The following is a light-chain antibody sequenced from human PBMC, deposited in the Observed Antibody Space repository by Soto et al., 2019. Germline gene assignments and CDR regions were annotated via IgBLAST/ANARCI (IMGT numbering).Light chain of an antibody. CDR2: DVA. J-gene: IGLJ1*01. V-gene: IGLV2-14*03. Sequence: QSVLAQPASVSDSPGQSITISCTGTSSDVGGSNFVSWYQQHPGKPPKLIIYDVANRPSGVSNRFSGSKSGSTASLIISRLQPEDEADYYCVSYTSSTTYVFGTGTKVIVL. CDR3: VSYTSSTTYV. CDR1: SSDVGGSNF.